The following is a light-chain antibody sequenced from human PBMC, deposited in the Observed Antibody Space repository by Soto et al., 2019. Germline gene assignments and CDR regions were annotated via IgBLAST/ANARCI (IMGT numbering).Light chain of an antibody. J-gene: IGKJ5*01. CDR2: DSS. CDR1: QSVSSH. CDR3: KQRSNWPPIT. V-gene: IGKV3-11*02. Sequence: DIVLTQSPASLSLCPGERGSLXCRASQSVSSHLGWYQQKTGQARRPLICDSSNRATGIQARLIGSGSGRDFTLTISSLDPEDFAVYYCKQRSNWPPITFGQGTRLEIK.